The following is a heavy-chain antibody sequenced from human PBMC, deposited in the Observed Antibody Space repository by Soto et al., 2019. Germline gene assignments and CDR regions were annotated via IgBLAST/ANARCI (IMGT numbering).Heavy chain of an antibody. Sequence: ASVKVSCKASGYTFTSYAMHWVRQAPGQRLEWMGWINAGNGNTKYSQKFQGRVTITRDTSASTAYMELSSLRSEDTAVYYCARGAPYYYDSSGYPFDYWGQGTTVTVSS. CDR1: GYTFTSYA. J-gene: IGHJ4*03. V-gene: IGHV1-3*01. CDR3: ARGAPYYYDSSGYPFDY. CDR2: INAGNGNT. D-gene: IGHD3-22*01.